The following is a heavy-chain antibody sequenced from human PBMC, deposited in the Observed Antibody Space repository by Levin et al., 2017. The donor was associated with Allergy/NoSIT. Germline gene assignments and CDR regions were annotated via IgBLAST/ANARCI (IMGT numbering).Heavy chain of an antibody. D-gene: IGHD3-10*01. Sequence: GGSLRLSCAASGFTFSSYAMSWVRQAPGKGLEWVSAISGSGGSTYYADSVKGRFTISRDNSKNTLYLQMNSLRAEDTAVYYCAKLGVRGVIITNFDYWGQGTLVTVSS. J-gene: IGHJ4*02. CDR2: ISGSGGST. CDR1: GFTFSSYA. CDR3: AKLGVRGVIITNFDY. V-gene: IGHV3-23*01.